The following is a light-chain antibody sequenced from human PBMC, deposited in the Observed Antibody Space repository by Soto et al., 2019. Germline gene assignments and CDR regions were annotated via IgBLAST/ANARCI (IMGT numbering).Light chain of an antibody. V-gene: IGLV2-14*01. CDR3: SSYTSSSTPFL. J-gene: IGLJ1*01. CDR1: SSDVGGYNY. CDR2: DVG. Sequence: QSALTQPASVSGSPGQSITISCTGTSSDVGGYNYVSWYRQHPGKAPKLIIYDVGNRPSGVSVRFSGSKSGNTASLTISGLQAEDEADYYCSSYTSSSTPFLFGTGTKVTVL.